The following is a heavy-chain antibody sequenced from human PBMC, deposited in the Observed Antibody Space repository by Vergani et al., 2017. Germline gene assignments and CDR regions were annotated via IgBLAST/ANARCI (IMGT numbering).Heavy chain of an antibody. CDR3: AREDYGILTGYRY. D-gene: IGHD3-9*01. CDR2: INPSGGHT. J-gene: IGHJ4*02. CDR1: GYTFSNYY. V-gene: IGHV1-46*03. Sequence: QVQVVQSGAEVKKSGASVKVSCKTSGYTFSNYYMHWVRQAPGQGLEWMGIINPSGGHTNYAQKLQGRVTMTRDTSTSTVYMELSSLRSEDTAIYYCAREDYGILTGYRYWVQGTLVTVSA.